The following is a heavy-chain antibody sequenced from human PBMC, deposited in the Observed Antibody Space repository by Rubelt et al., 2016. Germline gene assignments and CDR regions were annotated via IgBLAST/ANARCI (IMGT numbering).Heavy chain of an antibody. J-gene: IGHJ4*02. CDR2: INPSGGSQ. CDR3: ARWINWNYFDY. V-gene: IGHV1-46*01. D-gene: IGHD1-1*01. Sequence: QVQLVQSGAEVKKPGASVKVSCKASGYTFTSYYMHWVRQAPGQGLAWMGIINPSGGSQRYAKKFQGEVTRTRETSTSTVYMELSSLRSEDTAVYYCARWINWNYFDYWGQGTLVTVSS. CDR1: GYTFTSYY.